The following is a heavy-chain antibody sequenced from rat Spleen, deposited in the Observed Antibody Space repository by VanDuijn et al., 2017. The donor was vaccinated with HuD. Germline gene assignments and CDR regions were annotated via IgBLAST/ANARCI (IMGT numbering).Heavy chain of an antibody. CDR3: ATGGYTTDYYYVRNWFAY. Sequence: EVQLVETGGGLVQPGRSLKLSCAASGFTFSNYGMHWIRQAPTKGLEWVASISPSGGSTYYRDSVKGRFTISRDNAKSTLYLQMDSLRSEDTATYYCATGGYTTDYYYVRNWFAYWGQGTLVTVSS. V-gene: IGHV5-19*01. J-gene: IGHJ3*01. CDR2: ISPSGGST. CDR1: GFTFSNYG. D-gene: IGHD1-6*01.